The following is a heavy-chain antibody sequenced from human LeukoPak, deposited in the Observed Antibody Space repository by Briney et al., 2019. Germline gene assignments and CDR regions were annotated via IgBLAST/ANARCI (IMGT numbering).Heavy chain of an antibody. D-gene: IGHD3-10*01. V-gene: IGHV3-9*01. J-gene: IGHJ4*02. Sequence: PGGSLRLSCGASGFTFSSYCMTWVRQAPGKGLEWVSSISWNSDSIAYADSVRGRFTISRDNAKTSLYLQMNSLRPGDTALYYCTKDKGIINGFYYFDSWGQGTLVAVSS. CDR1: GFTFSSYC. CDR2: ISWNSDSI. CDR3: TKDKGIINGFYYFDS.